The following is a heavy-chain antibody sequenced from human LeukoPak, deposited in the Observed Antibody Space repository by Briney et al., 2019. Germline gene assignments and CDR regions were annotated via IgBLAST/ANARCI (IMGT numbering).Heavy chain of an antibody. CDR1: EGIFNDYA. V-gene: IGHV1-18*01. D-gene: IGHD1-26*01. J-gene: IGHJ5*02. CDR2: ISAYNGNT. Sequence: GASVKVSCKASEGIFNDYAINWVRQAPGQGLEWMGWISAYNGNTNYAQKLQGRVTMTTDTSTSTAYMELRSLRSDDTAVYYCARDPIVGATPSWFDPWGQGPLVTVSS. CDR3: ARDPIVGATPSWFDP.